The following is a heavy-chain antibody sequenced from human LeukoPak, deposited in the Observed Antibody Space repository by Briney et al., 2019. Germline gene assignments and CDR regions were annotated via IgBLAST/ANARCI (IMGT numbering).Heavy chain of an antibody. CDR2: INPNSGGT. CDR1: GYTFIGYY. D-gene: IGHD2-2*01. V-gene: IGHV1-2*02. CDR3: ARGDIVVVPAAHSRDY. J-gene: IGHJ4*02. Sequence: ASVKVSCKASGYTFIGYYMHWVRQAPGQGLEWMGWINPNSGGTNYAQKFQGRVTMTRDTSISTAYMELSRLRSDDTAVYYCARGDIVVVPAAHSRDYWGQGTLVTVSS.